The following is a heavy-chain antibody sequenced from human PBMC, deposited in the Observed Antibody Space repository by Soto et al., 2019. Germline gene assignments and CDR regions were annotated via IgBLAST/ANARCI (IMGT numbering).Heavy chain of an antibody. D-gene: IGHD3-9*01. CDR3: ARLAPVYDILTGYYTPHYYYGMDV. CDR2: IYYSGST. CDR1: GGFISSSSYY. V-gene: IGHV4-39*01. J-gene: IGHJ6*02. Sequence: KTSETLSLTCTVSGGFISSSSYYWGWIRQPPGKGLEWIGSIYYSGSTYYNPSLKSRVTISVDTSKNQFSLKLSSVTAADTAVYYCARLAPVYDILTGYYTPHYYYGMDVWGQGTTVTVSS.